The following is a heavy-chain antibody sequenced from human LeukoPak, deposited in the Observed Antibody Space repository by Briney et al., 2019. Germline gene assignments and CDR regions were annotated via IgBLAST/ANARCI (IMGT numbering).Heavy chain of an antibody. J-gene: IGHJ4*02. V-gene: IGHV3-15*01. CDR1: GFTFNNYA. D-gene: IGHD4-23*01. CDR2: ITKAGTT. Sequence: GGSLRHSCAASGFTFNNYAMSWVRQAPGKGLEWVGRITKAGTTDYGAPVKGRFTISRDNSKNTFYLQMNSLTADDTSMYYCTWMSTVLTVDFWGRGTLVTVSS. CDR3: TWMSTVLTVDF.